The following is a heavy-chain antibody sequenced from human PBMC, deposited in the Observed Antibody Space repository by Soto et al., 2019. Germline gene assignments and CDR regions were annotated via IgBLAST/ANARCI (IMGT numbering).Heavy chain of an antibody. V-gene: IGHV1-18*01. CDR2: ISAYNGNT. D-gene: IGHD2-15*01. CDR3: ARWGYCSGGSCYPNNWFDP. CDR1: GYTFTSYG. Sequence: QVQLVQSGAEVKKPGASVKVSCKASGYTFTSYGISWVRPAPGQGLEWMGWISAYNGNTNYAQKLQGRVTMTTDTSTSTAYMELRSLRSDDTAVYDCARWGYCSGGSCYPNNWFDPWGQGTLVTVSS. J-gene: IGHJ5*02.